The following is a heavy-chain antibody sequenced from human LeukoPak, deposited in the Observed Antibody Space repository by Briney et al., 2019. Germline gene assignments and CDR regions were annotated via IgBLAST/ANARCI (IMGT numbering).Heavy chain of an antibody. J-gene: IGHJ4*02. Sequence: GGSLRLSCAASGFTFSNAWMSWVRQAPGKGLEWDGRIKSKTDGGTTDYAAPVKGRFTISRDDSKNTLYLQMNSLKTEDTAVYYCTRGFDYWGQGTLVTVSS. CDR2: IKSKTDGGTT. CDR1: GFTFSNAW. V-gene: IGHV3-15*01. CDR3: TRGFDY.